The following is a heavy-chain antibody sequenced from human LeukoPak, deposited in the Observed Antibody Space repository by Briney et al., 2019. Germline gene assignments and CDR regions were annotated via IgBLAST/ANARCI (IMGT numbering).Heavy chain of an antibody. CDR1: GGSLSRGSSY. Sequence: TLSLTCTVSGGSLSRGSSYWSWIRQPAGKGLEWIGHIFTGGSTKYNPSLKSRVSISVDTSKNQFSLRLGSVTAADTAVYYCARQTTFSSGRLNYYYYYMDVWGKGTTVTVSS. CDR3: ARQTTFSSGRLNYYYYYMDV. CDR2: IFTGGST. D-gene: IGHD6-19*01. J-gene: IGHJ6*03. V-gene: IGHV4-61*09.